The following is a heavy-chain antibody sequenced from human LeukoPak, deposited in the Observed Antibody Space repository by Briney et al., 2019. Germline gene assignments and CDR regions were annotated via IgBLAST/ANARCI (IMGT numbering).Heavy chain of an antibody. Sequence: GGSLRLSCAASGFTFNSFGMHWVRQAPGKGLEWVAVISNDGSNKYYADSVKGRFTISRDNSKNTLYLQMNSLRAEDTGVYYCAKRSAESSGYFDYWGQGTLVTVSS. CDR2: ISNDGSNK. V-gene: IGHV3-33*05. CDR1: GFTFNSFG. J-gene: IGHJ4*02. CDR3: AKRSAESSGYFDY. D-gene: IGHD6-19*01.